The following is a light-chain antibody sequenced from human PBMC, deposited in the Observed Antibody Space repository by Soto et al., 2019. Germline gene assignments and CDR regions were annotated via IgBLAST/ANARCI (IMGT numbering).Light chain of an antibody. J-gene: IGLJ1*01. V-gene: IGLV2-14*01. CDR2: QVT. CDR3: TSYSSSNTFYV. Sequence: SALTQPASVSGSPGQSITISCTGTSSDIGGYYYVSWYQHHPGKAPKLIIYQVTNRPSGVSYRFSGSKSGNTASLTISGLQAEDEADYYCTSYSSSNTFYVFGAGTKVSVL. CDR1: SSDIGGYYY.